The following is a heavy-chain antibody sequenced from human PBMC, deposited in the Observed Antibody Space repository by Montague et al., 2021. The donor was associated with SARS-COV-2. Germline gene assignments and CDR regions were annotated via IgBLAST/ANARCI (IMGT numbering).Heavy chain of an antibody. CDR1: GGSISSHY. J-gene: IGHJ2*01. CDR3: ARLPPNGRWYLDL. D-gene: IGHD2-8*01. Sequence: SETLSLTCTVSGGSISSHYWTWIRQPPGKGLEWIGYIYYTGSTNYNPPPKSRVAISVDTTKNQFSLILRSVTAADTALYHCARLPPNGRWYLDLWGRGTLVTVSS. V-gene: IGHV4-59*11. CDR2: IYYTGST.